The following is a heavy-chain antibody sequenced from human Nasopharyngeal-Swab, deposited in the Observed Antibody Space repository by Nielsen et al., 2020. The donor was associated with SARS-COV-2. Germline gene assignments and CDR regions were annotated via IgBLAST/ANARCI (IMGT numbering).Heavy chain of an antibody. Sequence: GESLKISCAASGFTFSSYEMNWVRQAPGKWLEWVSYISSSGSTIYYADSVKGRFTISRDNAKNSLYLQMNSLRAEDTAVYYCARGWGIAARSGWFDPWGQGTLVTVSS. J-gene: IGHJ5*02. D-gene: IGHD6-6*01. CDR1: GFTFSSYE. CDR2: ISSSGSTI. V-gene: IGHV3-48*03. CDR3: ARGWGIAARSGWFDP.